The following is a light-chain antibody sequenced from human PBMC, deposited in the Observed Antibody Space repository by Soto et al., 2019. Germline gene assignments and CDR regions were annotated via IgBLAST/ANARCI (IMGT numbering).Light chain of an antibody. CDR1: QTISSW. CDR3: QHYNSYSEA. J-gene: IGKJ1*01. V-gene: IGKV1-5*03. CDR2: KAS. Sequence: DLQMTQSPSTLSGSVGARVTITCRASQTISSWLAWYQQKPGKAPKLLIYKASTLKSGVPSRFSGSGSGTEFTLTISSLQPDDGETYYSQHYNSYSEAFGQGTKVDIK.